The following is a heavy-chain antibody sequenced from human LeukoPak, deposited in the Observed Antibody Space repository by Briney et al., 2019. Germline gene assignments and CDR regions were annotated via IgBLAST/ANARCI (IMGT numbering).Heavy chain of an antibody. CDR2: ISGSGGST. D-gene: IGHD6-19*01. V-gene: IGHV3-23*01. Sequence: GGSLRLSCAASGFTFSSYAMSWVRQAPGKGLEWVSAISGSGGSTYYADSVKGRFTISRDNSKNTLYLQMNSLRAEDTAVYYCANPLRGWYYFDYWAREPWSPSPQ. CDR3: ANPLRGWYYFDY. J-gene: IGHJ4*02. CDR1: GFTFSSYA.